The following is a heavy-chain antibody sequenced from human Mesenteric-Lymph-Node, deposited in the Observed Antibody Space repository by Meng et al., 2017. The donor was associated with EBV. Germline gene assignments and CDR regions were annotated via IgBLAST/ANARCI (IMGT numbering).Heavy chain of an antibody. CDR2: TYYRSKWYN. V-gene: IGHV6-1*01. Sequence: QVPLQQSGPGPVKHSQTLSLTCSISGDSVSNINGGWNWIRQSPSRGLEWLGRTYYRSKWYNDYAVSVKGRITINPDTTKNQVSLQLNSVTPEDTAVYYCAGVGSTISTDWFDTWGQGTLVTVSS. D-gene: IGHD3-9*01. CDR3: AGVGSTISTDWFDT. CDR1: GDSVSNINGG. J-gene: IGHJ5*02.